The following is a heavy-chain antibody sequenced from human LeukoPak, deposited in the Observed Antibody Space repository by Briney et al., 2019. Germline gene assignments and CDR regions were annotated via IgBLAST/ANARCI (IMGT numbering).Heavy chain of an antibody. CDR3: AKVDWIQLWPYFDY. D-gene: IGHD5-18*01. CDR2: ISGSGGST. J-gene: IGHJ4*02. V-gene: IGHV3-23*01. CDR1: GFTFSSYG. Sequence: GRPLRLSCAASGFTFSSYGMHWVRQAPGKGLEWVSAISGSGGSTYYADSVKGRFTISRDDSKNTLYLQMNSLRAEDTAVYYCAKVDWIQLWPYFDYWGQGTLVTVSS.